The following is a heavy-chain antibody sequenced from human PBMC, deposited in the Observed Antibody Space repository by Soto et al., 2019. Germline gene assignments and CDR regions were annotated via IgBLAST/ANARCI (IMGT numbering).Heavy chain of an antibody. CDR2: INPNSGGT. Sequence: QVQLVQSGAEVKKPGASVKVSCKASGYTFTGYYMHWVRQAPGQGLEWMGWINPNSGGTNYAQKFQGRVTMTRDTSISTAYMELSRLRSDDTAVYYCAREVVRGVGPRYNWFDPWGQGNLVTVSS. V-gene: IGHV1-2*02. CDR1: GYTFTGYY. CDR3: AREVVRGVGPRYNWFDP. D-gene: IGHD3-10*01. J-gene: IGHJ5*02.